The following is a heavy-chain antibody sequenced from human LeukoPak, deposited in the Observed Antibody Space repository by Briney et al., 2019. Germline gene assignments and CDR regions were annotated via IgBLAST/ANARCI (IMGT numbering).Heavy chain of an antibody. V-gene: IGHV3-7*03. D-gene: IGHD3-10*01. CDR1: GFTFSSYW. CDR3: ARAHYYGSGSYYIHYYYYYMDV. Sequence: GGSLRLSCAASGFTFSSYWMSWVRQAPGKGLEWVANIKQDGSEKYYVDSVKGRFTISRDNAKNSLYLQMNSLRAEDTAVYYCARAHYYGSGSYYIHYYYYYMDVWGKGTTVTISS. J-gene: IGHJ6*03. CDR2: IKQDGSEK.